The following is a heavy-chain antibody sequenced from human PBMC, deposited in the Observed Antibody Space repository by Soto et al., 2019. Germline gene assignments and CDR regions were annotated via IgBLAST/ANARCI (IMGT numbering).Heavy chain of an antibody. CDR2: IYSGGST. D-gene: IGHD6-13*01. CDR1: GFTVSSNY. CDR3: ARDFVVVAAAGRGSYYYYGMDV. Sequence: EVQLVESRGGLIQPGGSLRLSCAASGFTVSSNYMSWVRQAPGKELEWVSVIYSGGSTYYADSVKGRFTISRDNSKNTLYLQMNSLRAEDTAVYYCARDFVVVAAAGRGSYYYYGMDVWGQGTTVTVSS. J-gene: IGHJ6*02. V-gene: IGHV3-53*01.